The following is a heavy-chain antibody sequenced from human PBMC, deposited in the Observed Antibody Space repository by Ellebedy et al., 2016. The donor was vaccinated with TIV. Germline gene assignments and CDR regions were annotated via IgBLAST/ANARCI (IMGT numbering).Heavy chain of an antibody. CDR3: ARDGDSSGYYPFDY. J-gene: IGHJ4*02. CDR2: IKQDGSEK. V-gene: IGHV3-7*03. CDR1: GFTFSSYW. Sequence: GGSLRLSCAASGFTFSSYWMSWVRQAPGKGPEWVANIKQDGSEKYYVDSVKGRFTISRDNAKNSLYLQMNSLRAEDTAVYYCARDGDSSGYYPFDYWGQGTLVTVSS. D-gene: IGHD3-22*01.